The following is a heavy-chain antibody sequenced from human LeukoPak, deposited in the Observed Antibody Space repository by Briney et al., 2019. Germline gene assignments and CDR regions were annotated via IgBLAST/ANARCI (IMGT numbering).Heavy chain of an antibody. CDR2: ISGSGGST. CDR3: AKDQGYGDYNFDY. D-gene: IGHD4-17*01. V-gene: IGHV3-23*01. J-gene: IGHJ4*02. Sequence: PGGSLRLSCAASGFTFSGYAMSWVRQAPGKGLEWVSAISGSGGSTYYADSVKGRFTISRDNSKNTLYLQMNSLRAEDTAVYYCAKDQGYGDYNFDYWGQGTLVTVSS. CDR1: GFTFSGYA.